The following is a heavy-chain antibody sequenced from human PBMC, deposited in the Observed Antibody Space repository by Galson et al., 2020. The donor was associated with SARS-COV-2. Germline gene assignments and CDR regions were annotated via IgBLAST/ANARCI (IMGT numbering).Heavy chain of an antibody. CDR2: INPNSGGT. V-gene: IGHV1-2*02. D-gene: IGHD3-16*01. CDR3: VRVIWGMESYYFNH. CDR1: GYTFTGYY. Sequence: ASVKVSCKASGYTFTGYYMHWVRQAPGQGLEWMGWINPNSGGTNYAQKFQGRVTMTRDTSISTAYMELSRLRSDDTAVYYCVRVIWGMESYYFNHWGQGTLVTGSS. J-gene: IGHJ4*02.